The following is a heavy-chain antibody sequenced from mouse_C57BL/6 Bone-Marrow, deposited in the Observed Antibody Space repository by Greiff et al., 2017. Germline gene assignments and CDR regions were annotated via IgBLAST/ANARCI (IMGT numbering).Heavy chain of an antibody. V-gene: IGHV1-64*01. CDR3: ARDRDYLHAMDY. J-gene: IGHJ4*01. Sequence: QVQLQQPGAEPVKPGASVKLSCKASGYTFTSYWMHWVKQRPGQGLEWIGMIHPNSGSTNYNEKFKSKATLTVDKSSSTAYMQLSSLTSEDSAVYYCARDRDYLHAMDYWGQGTSVTVSS. D-gene: IGHD2-4*01. CDR1: GYTFTSYW. CDR2: IHPNSGST.